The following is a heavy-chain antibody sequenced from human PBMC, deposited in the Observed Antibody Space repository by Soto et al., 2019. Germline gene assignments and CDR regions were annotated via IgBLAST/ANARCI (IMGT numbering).Heavy chain of an antibody. CDR1: GFTFSSYG. D-gene: IGHD3-22*01. CDR3: ARDLCYYDSSGDPERGCGMDV. Sequence: GGSLRLSCAASGFTFSSYGMHWVRQAPGKGLEWVAVISYDGSNKYYADSVKGRFTISRDNSKNTLYLQMNSLRAEDTAVYYCARDLCYYDSSGDPERGCGMDVWGQGTTVTVSS. J-gene: IGHJ6*02. V-gene: IGHV3-30-3*01. CDR2: ISYDGSNK.